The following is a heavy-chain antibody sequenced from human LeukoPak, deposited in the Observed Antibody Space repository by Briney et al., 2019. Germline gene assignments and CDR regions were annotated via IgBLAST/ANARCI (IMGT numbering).Heavy chain of an antibody. CDR2: INYSGST. J-gene: IGHJ4*02. Sequence: SETLSLTCTVSGGSISSSTYYWGWIRQPPGKGLEWIGSINYSGSTFYNPSLKSRVTISVDTSKNQFSLILSSVTAADTAVYYCARHVVVTAPSDYWGQGTLVTVSS. V-gene: IGHV4-39*01. CDR1: GGSISSSTYY. D-gene: IGHD2-21*02. CDR3: ARHVVVTAPSDY.